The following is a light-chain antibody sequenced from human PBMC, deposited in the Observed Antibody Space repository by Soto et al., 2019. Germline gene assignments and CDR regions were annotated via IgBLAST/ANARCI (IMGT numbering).Light chain of an antibody. CDR2: EVS. CDR1: SSDVGGYNY. Sequence: QSALTQPASVSGSPGQSITISCTGNSSDVGGYNYVSWYQQHPGKAPKLMIYEVSNRPSGVSNRFSGSKSGNTASLTISGLQAEDEADYYCSSYTSSSPYVFGTGTKRTVL. V-gene: IGLV2-14*01. J-gene: IGLJ1*01. CDR3: SSYTSSSPYV.